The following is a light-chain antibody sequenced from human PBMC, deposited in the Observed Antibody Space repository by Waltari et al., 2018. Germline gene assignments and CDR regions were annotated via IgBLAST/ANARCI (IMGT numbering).Light chain of an antibody. V-gene: IGLV1-44*01. CDR3: ATWDDSLNAWV. Sequence: QSVLTQPPSASGTPGQRVTMSCSGSSSNIGRNTVTWYQQLPGTAPKLLIYIDNQRPSGVPDRCSGSRSGTSASLASSGLQSEDEADYHCATWDDSLNAWVFGGGTKLTVL. J-gene: IGLJ3*02. CDR1: SSNIGRNT. CDR2: IDN.